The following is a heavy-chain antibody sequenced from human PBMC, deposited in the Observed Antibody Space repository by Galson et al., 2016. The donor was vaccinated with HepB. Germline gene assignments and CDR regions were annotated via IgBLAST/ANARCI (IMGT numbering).Heavy chain of an antibody. Sequence: SLRLSCAASGFTFSRYSMHWVRQAPGKGLDWVAVISFDGSDKYYADSVKGRFTISRDNSKNTLYLQMNSLRAEDTAVYYCASGGYSSGYSPPDYWGQGTLVTVSS. J-gene: IGHJ4*02. D-gene: IGHD6-19*01. V-gene: IGHV3-30*03. CDR1: GFTFSRYS. CDR3: ASGGYSSGYSPPDY. CDR2: ISFDGSDK.